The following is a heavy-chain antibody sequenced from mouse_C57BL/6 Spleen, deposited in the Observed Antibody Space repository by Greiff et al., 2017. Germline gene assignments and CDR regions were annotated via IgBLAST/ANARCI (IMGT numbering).Heavy chain of an antibody. D-gene: IGHD1-1*01. CDR1: GYTFTSYW. V-gene: IGHV1-69*01. CDR3: ARGLYYYGSSSYFDY. Sequence: QVQLQQPGAELVMPGASVKLSCKASGYTFTSYWMHWVKQRPGQGLEWIGEIDPSDSYTNYNQKFKGKSTLTVDKSSSTAYMQLSSLTSEDSAVYYCARGLYYYGSSSYFDYWGQGTTLTVSS. CDR2: IDPSDSYT. J-gene: IGHJ2*01.